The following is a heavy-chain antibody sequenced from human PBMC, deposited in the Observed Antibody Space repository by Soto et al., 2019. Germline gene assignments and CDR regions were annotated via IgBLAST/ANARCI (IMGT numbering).Heavy chain of an antibody. CDR3: ARRGHCSGGSCYPGAYYYYYYGMDV. CDR2: IDPSDSYT. V-gene: IGHV5-10-1*01. J-gene: IGHJ6*02. D-gene: IGHD2-15*01. Sequence: GESLKISCKGSVYSFTSYWISWVRQMPGKGLEWMGRIDPSDSYTNYSPSFQGHVTISADKSISTAYLQWSSLKASDTAMYYCARRGHCSGGSCYPGAYYYYYYGMDVWGQGTTVTVSS. CDR1: VYSFTSYW.